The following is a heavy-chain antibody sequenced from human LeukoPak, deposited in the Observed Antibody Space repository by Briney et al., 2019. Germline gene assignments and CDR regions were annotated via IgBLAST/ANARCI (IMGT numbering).Heavy chain of an antibody. CDR3: AKDPGPYYDYPYYFDY. CDR1: GFTVSSNY. V-gene: IGHV3-30*02. D-gene: IGHD3-3*01. J-gene: IGHJ4*02. Sequence: GGSLRLSCAASGFTVSSNYMSWVRQAPGKGLEWVAFIRYDGSNKYYADSVKGRFTISRDNSKNTLYLQMNSLRAEDTAVYYCAKDPGPYYDYPYYFDYWGQGTLVTVSS. CDR2: IRYDGSNK.